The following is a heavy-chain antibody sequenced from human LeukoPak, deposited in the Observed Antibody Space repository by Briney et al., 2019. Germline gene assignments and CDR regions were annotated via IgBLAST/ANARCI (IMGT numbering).Heavy chain of an antibody. Sequence: GGSLRLSCAASGFTFSDYTMNWVRQASGKGLEWISSISSTSSHIYYADSVKGRFTISRDNAKNSLYLQMNSLRAEDTAVYFCARGHPTTAYWFDPWGQGTLVTVSS. CDR3: ARGHPTTAYWFDP. J-gene: IGHJ5*02. CDR2: ISSTSSHI. D-gene: IGHD1-1*01. CDR1: GFTFSDYT. V-gene: IGHV3-21*01.